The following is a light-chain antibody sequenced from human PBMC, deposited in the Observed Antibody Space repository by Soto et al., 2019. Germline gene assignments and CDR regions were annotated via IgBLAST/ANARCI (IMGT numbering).Light chain of an antibody. J-gene: IGKJ3*01. CDR3: QQSAT. CDR2: DAS. CDR1: QNILSN. V-gene: IGKV3D-20*02. Sequence: EIVMTQSPATLSVSPGERVTLSCRASQNILSNLAWYQQKPGQPPRLLIYDASSRPPGIPDRFSGSGSGTDFTLTISRLEPEDFAVYYCQQSATFGPGTKVDTK.